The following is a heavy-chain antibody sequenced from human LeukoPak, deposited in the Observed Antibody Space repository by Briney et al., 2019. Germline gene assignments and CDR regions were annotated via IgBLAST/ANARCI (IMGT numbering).Heavy chain of an antibody. CDR3: ARGLTIFGVDYYYYGMDV. V-gene: IGHV4-34*01. Sequence: SETLSLTCAVYGGSFSGYYWSWIRQPPGKGLEWIGEINHSGSTNYNPSLKSRVTISVDTSKNQFSLKLSSVTAADTAVYYCARGLTIFGVDYYYYGMDVWGQGTTATVSS. J-gene: IGHJ6*02. CDR1: GGSFSGYY. D-gene: IGHD3-3*01. CDR2: INHSGST.